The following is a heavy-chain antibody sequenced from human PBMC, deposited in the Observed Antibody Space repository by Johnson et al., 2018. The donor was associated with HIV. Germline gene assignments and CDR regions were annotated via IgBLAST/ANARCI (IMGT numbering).Heavy chain of an antibody. D-gene: IGHD3-10*01. V-gene: IGHV3-20*04. J-gene: IGHJ3*02. CDR3: ARDFVAFGECTAFDI. CDR1: GFTFDEYG. Sequence: VQLVESGGGVVRPGGSLRLSCAATGFTFDEYGMSWVRQAPGKGLEWVSGINWNGGSTGYADSVKGRFTISRDNAKNSLYLQMNSLRAEDTALYYCARDFVAFGECTAFDIWGQGTMVTVSS. CDR2: INWNGGST.